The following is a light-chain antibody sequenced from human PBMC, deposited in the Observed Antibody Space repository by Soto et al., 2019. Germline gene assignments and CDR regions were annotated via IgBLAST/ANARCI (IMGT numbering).Light chain of an antibody. CDR2: DAS. V-gene: IGKV3-11*01. Sequence: EIVLPQSPATLSLSPGERATLSCRASQSVSSYLAWYQQKPGQAPRLLTYDASNTATSIPARFSGSGSATAFTLTISSLEPDDFAVDYGQQRSDWPSTFGGGTKVQIK. CDR3: QQRSDWPST. J-gene: IGKJ4*01. CDR1: QSVSSY.